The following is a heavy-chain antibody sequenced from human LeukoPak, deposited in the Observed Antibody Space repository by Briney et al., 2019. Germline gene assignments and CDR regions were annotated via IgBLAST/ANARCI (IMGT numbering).Heavy chain of an antibody. J-gene: IGHJ6*03. CDR3: ATGSRDYYYYYMDV. Sequence: ASVKVSCKVSGYTLTELSMHWVRQAPGKGLEWMGGFDPEDGETIYAQKFQCRVTMTEDTSTDTAYMELSSLRSEDTAVYYCATGSRDYYYYYMDVWGKGTTVTVSS. D-gene: IGHD6-6*01. CDR2: FDPEDGET. V-gene: IGHV1-24*01. CDR1: GYTLTELS.